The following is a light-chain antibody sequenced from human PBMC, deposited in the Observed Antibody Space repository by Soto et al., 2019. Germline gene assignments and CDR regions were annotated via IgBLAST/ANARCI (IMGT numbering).Light chain of an antibody. V-gene: IGKV3-11*01. J-gene: IGKJ3*01. Sequence: ESVVTQSPATLSLSPGGSATLSCRASQDVSRYLAWYQQKPCQSPRLLIYDASNRATGVPAKFSGSGSGTEFNLTTGNLQPEDFAVYYCHHRSNWLFGPGTKVDIK. CDR1: QDVSRY. CDR2: DAS. CDR3: HHRSNWL.